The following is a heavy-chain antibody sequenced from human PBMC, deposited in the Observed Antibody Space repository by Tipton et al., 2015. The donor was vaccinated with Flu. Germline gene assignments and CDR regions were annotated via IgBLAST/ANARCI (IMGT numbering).Heavy chain of an antibody. CDR1: GCSISSVGYY. V-gene: IGHV4-31*03. Sequence: TLSLTCTVSGCSISSVGYYWSWPRQHPGKGLEWIGYIHYSGTTYYNPSLKSRITMSVDTSKNQFSLEVSSVTAADTAVYYCARSPRTYHYDATGYPDYWGQGSLVTVSS. CDR3: ARSPRTYHYDATGYPDY. J-gene: IGHJ4*02. D-gene: IGHD3-22*01. CDR2: IHYSGTT.